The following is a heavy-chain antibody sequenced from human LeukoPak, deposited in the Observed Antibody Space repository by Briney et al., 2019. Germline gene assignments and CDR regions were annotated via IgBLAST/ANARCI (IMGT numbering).Heavy chain of an antibody. V-gene: IGHV3-20*04. Sequence: GGSLRLSCAASGFTFDDYGMSWVRQAPGKGLEWVSGINWNGGSTGYADSVKGRFTISRDNAKNSLYLQMNSLRAEDTAVYYCARGYYDFWSGYFGYYYYMDVWGKGTTVTVSS. CDR2: INWNGGST. J-gene: IGHJ6*03. CDR1: GFTFDDYG. CDR3: ARGYYDFWSGYFGYYYYMDV. D-gene: IGHD3-3*01.